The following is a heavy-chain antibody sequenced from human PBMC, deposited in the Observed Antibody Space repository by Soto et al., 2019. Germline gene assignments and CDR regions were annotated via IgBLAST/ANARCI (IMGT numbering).Heavy chain of an antibody. J-gene: IGHJ6*02. V-gene: IGHV3-7*03. Sequence: GGSLRLSCAASGFTFSSYWMSWVRQAPGKGLVWVANIKGDGSERHYVDSVKGRFIISRDNAKNSLFLQMNSLTVEDTAVYYCARDGCTSASCDVYGMDVWGQGTTVTVSS. CDR3: ARDGCTSASCDVYGMDV. CDR2: IKGDGSER. CDR1: GFTFSSYW. D-gene: IGHD2-2*01.